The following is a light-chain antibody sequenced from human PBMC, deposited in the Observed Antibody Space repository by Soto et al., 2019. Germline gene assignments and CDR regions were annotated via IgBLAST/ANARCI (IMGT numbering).Light chain of an antibody. V-gene: IGKV3-20*01. CDR1: LSVTNY. CDR3: QQYSSSPLT. Sequence: EIVLTQSPGTLSLSPGESATLSCRASLSVTNYLAWYQQKPGQAPRRLIYGASTRATGIPDRFSGSGSGTDFTLTINRLEPEDFAVYFCQQYSSSPLTFGGGTKVEI. J-gene: IGKJ4*01. CDR2: GAS.